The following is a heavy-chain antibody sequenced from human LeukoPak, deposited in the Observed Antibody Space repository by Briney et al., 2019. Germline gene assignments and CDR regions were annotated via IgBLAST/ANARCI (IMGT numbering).Heavy chain of an antibody. CDR3: ARDLLPNMARGVIITPHYYYYGMDV. D-gene: IGHD3-10*01. J-gene: IGHJ6*04. V-gene: IGHV3-33*01. CDR2: IWYDGSNK. Sequence: PGGSLRLSCAASGFTFSSYGMHWVRQAPGKGLEWVAVIWYDGSNKYYADSVKGRLTISRDNSKNTLYLQMNSLRAEDTAVYYCARDLLPNMARGVIITPHYYYYGMDVWGKGTTVTVSS. CDR1: GFTFSSYG.